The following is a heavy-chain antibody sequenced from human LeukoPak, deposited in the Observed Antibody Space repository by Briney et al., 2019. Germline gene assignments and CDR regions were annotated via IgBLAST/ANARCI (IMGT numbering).Heavy chain of an antibody. CDR2: IYSGGST. CDR1: GFTVSSNY. Sequence: PGGSLRLSCAASGFTVSSNYMSWVRQAPGKGLEWVSVIYSGGSTYYADSVKGRFTISRDNSKNTLYLQMNSLRAEDTAVYYCARDSYSGDEEVWGQGTLVTVSS. V-gene: IGHV3-53*01. D-gene: IGHD5-12*01. CDR3: ARDSYSGDEEV. J-gene: IGHJ4*02.